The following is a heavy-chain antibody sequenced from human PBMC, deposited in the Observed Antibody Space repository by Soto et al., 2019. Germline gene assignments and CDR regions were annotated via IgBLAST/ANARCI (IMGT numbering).Heavy chain of an antibody. CDR2: IHHSGST. CDR1: GVSLSSDTW. D-gene: IGHD6-13*01. J-gene: IGHJ4*02. V-gene: IGHV4-4*02. Sequence: QVQLQESGPGMVRPSGTVSITCAVSGVSLSSDTWLSWVRQPPGKALEWIGEIHHSGSTNYNPSLKSRVTMSVVPSKDLFSLTLNSVTAADTAFYYCARDQGSHPGDWGQGTLVSVSS. CDR3: ARDQGSHPGD.